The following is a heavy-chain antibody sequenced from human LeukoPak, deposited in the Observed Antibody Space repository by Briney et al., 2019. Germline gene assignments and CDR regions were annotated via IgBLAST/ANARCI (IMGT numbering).Heavy chain of an antibody. Sequence: PGGSLRLSCAASGFTVSSNYMSWVRQAPGKGLEWVSVIYSGGSTYYADSVKGRFTISRDNSKNTLYLQMNSLRAEDTAVYYCARARGLLSYYFDYWGQGTLVTVSS. V-gene: IGHV3-53*01. CDR1: GFTVSSNY. J-gene: IGHJ4*02. CDR3: ARARGLLSYYFDY. CDR2: IYSGGST. D-gene: IGHD3-10*01.